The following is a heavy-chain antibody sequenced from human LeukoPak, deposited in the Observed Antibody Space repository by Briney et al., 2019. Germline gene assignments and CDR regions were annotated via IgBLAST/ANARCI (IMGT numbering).Heavy chain of an antibody. CDR2: ISWNSGSI. Sequence: GGSLRLSCAASGFTFDDYATHWVRQAPGKGLEWVSGISWNSGSIGYADSVKGRFTISRDNAKNSLYLQMNSLRAEDTALYYCAKGRYSSSSQGSDYWGQGTLVTVSS. J-gene: IGHJ4*02. D-gene: IGHD6-6*01. CDR1: GFTFDDYA. CDR3: AKGRYSSSSQGSDY. V-gene: IGHV3-9*01.